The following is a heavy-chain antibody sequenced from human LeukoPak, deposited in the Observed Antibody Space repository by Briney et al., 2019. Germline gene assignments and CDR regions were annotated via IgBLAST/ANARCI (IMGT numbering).Heavy chain of an antibody. CDR1: GGSISNYY. CDR2: IYARGNT. Sequence: KPSETLSLTCTVSGGSISNYYWSWIRQPAGKGLEWIGLIYARGNTNYNPSLKSRVTISVDTSKNQFSLKLSSVTAADTAVYYCARTKYSYGYYFDYWGQGTLVTVSS. CDR3: ARTKYSYGYYFDY. J-gene: IGHJ4*02. V-gene: IGHV4-4*07. D-gene: IGHD5-18*01.